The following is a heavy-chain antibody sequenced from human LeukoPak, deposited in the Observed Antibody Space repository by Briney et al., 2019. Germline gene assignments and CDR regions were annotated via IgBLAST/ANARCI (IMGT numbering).Heavy chain of an antibody. CDR2: MYYSGST. D-gene: IGHD4-11*01. Sequence: PSETLSLTCTVSGGSISSSSYYWGWIRQPPGKGLEWIGTMYYSGSTYYNPYLKSRVTISVDTSKNQFSLKLSSVTAADTAVYYCARILKSVYSNSNYFDYWGQGTLVTVSS. CDR1: GGSISSSSYY. V-gene: IGHV4-39*01. CDR3: ARILKSVYSNSNYFDY. J-gene: IGHJ4*02.